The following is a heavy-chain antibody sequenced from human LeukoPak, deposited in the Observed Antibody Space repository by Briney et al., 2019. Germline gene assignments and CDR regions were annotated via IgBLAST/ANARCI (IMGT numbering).Heavy chain of an antibody. D-gene: IGHD1-26*01. CDR3: ARDRGAQTAFDI. J-gene: IGHJ3*02. Sequence: SQTLSLTCTVSGGSISSGGYYWSWIRQHPGKGLEWIGYIYYSGSTYYNPSLKSRVTISVDTSKNQFSLKLSPVTAADTAVYYCARDRGAQTAFDIWGQGTMVTVSS. CDR1: GGSISSGGYY. CDR2: IYYSGST. V-gene: IGHV4-31*03.